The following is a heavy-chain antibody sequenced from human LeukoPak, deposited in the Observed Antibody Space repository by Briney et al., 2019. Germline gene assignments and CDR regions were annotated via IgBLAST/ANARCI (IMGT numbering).Heavy chain of an antibody. Sequence: PSETLSLTCTVSGGSISSYYWSWIRQPPGKGLEWIGYIYYSGGTNYNPSLKSRVTISVDTSKNQFSLKLSSVTAADTAVYYCARATAITMVRGVIIPNWFDPWGQGTLVTVSS. CDR3: ARATAITMVRGVIIPNWFDP. D-gene: IGHD3-10*01. CDR2: IYYSGGT. J-gene: IGHJ5*02. CDR1: GGSISSYY. V-gene: IGHV4-59*01.